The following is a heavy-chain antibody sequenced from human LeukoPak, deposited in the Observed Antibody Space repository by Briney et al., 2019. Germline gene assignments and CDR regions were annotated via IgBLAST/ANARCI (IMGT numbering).Heavy chain of an antibody. J-gene: IGHJ6*03. CDR2: ISYDGSNK. CDR3: ARDSFRNDYYMDV. Sequence: PGGSLRLSCAASGFTFSSYAMHWVRQAPGKGLEWVAVISYDGSNKYYADSVKGRFTISRDNSKNTLYLQMNSLRAEDTAVYYCARDSFRNDYYMDVWGKGTTVTVSS. CDR1: GFTFSSYA. V-gene: IGHV3-30*01. D-gene: IGHD2/OR15-2a*01.